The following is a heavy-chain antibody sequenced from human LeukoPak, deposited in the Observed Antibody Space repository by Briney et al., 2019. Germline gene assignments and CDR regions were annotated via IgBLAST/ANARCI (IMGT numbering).Heavy chain of an antibody. D-gene: IGHD6-19*01. CDR3: ARRSVWAVAGTGGAVDY. CDR2: IRYSGSP. V-gene: IGHV4-59*01. J-gene: IGHJ4*02. Sequence: SETLSLTCTVSGGSISNYYWSWIRQPPGKGLEWIGYIRYSGSPNYNPSLKSRVSILVDTSKNQFSLKLNSVTAADTAVYYCARRSVWAVAGTGGAVDYWGQGTLVTVSS. CDR1: GGSISNYY.